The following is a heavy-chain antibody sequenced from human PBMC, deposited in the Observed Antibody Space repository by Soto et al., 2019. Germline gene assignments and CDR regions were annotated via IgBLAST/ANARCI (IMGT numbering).Heavy chain of an antibody. CDR2: FSGSSGTI. V-gene: IGHV3-48*03. Sequence: EVQLVESGGGLVQPGGSLRLSCAASGFTFSTYEMNWVRQAPGKGLEWVSFFSGSSGTIFYADSVKGRFTISGDNAKNSLYLQMNSLRAEDTAVYYCARGRPSSPYYSSGMDVWGQGTTVTVSS. CDR3: ARGRPSSPYYSSGMDV. CDR1: GFTFSTYE. D-gene: IGHD6-6*01. J-gene: IGHJ6*02.